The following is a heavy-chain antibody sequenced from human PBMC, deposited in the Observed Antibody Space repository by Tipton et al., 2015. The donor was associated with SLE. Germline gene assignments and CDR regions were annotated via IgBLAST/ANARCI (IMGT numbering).Heavy chain of an antibody. D-gene: IGHD6-19*01. Sequence: SLRLSCAASGFTFCAYWMNWVRQAPGKGLEWVANIKEDGSEKYYVDSLKGRFTISRDNAKNSLYLHMNSLRAEDTAVYYCPCSGCPAGWGQGTLVIVSS. CDR2: IKEDGSEK. CDR1: GFTFCAYW. V-gene: IGHV3-7*01. J-gene: IGHJ4*02. CDR3: PCSGCPAG.